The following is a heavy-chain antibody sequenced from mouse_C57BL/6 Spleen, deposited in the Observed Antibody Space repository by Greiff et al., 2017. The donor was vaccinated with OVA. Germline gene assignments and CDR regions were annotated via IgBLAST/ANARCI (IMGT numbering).Heavy chain of an antibody. V-gene: IGHV1-54*01. CDR3: ARGKTAQATGGDY. CDR2: LNPGSGGP. J-gene: IGHJ2*01. Sequence: VQLKESGAELVRPGTSVKVSCKASGYAFTNYLIAWVKPRPGQGLAWIGVLNPGSGGPNSNEKFKGKATLTADKASSTAYMQLSSLTAEDAAVYFGARGKTAQATGGDYWGQGTTRTVSS. CDR1: GYAFTNYL. D-gene: IGHD3-2*02.